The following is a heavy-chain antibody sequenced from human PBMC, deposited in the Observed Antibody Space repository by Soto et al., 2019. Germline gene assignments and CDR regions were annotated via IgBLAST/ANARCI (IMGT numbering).Heavy chain of an antibody. CDR3: ARRVATFFDY. CDR1: GGSISSSSYY. V-gene: IGHV4-39*01. J-gene: IGHJ4*02. Sequence: SETLSLTCTVSGGSISSSSYYWGWIRQPPGKGLEWIGSIYYSGSTYYNPSLKSRVTISVDTSKNQFSLKLSSVTAADTAVYYCARRVATFFDYWGQGTLVTVSS. CDR2: IYYSGST. D-gene: IGHD5-12*01.